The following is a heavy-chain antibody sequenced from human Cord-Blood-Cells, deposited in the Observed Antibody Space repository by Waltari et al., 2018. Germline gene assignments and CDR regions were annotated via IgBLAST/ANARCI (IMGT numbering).Heavy chain of an antibody. CDR2: ICSGGST. CDR1: GFTVSSNY. Sequence: EVQLVETGGGLIQPGGSLRLSCAASGFTVSSNYMSWVRQAPGKGLEWVSVICSGGSTYYADSVKGRFTISRDNSKNTLYLQMNSLRAEDTAVYYCASPGAARPYWYFDLWGRGTLVTVSS. V-gene: IGHV3-53*02. CDR3: ASPGAARPYWYFDL. J-gene: IGHJ2*01. D-gene: IGHD6-6*01.